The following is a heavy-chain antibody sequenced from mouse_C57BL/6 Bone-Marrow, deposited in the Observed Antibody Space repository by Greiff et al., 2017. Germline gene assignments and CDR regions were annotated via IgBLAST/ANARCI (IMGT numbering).Heavy chain of an antibody. J-gene: IGHJ4*01. CDR2: IDPNSGGT. D-gene: IGHD2-1*01. CDR3: ARVPYGTTRDAMDD. CDR1: GYTFTSYW. Sequence: QVQLQQPGAELVKPGASVKLSCKASGYTFTSYWLHWVKQRPGRGLEWIGRIDPNSGGTKYNEKFKSKATLTVDKPSSPAYMQLSSLTSEDSAVYYCARVPYGTTRDAMDDWGQGTSVTVSS. V-gene: IGHV1-72*01.